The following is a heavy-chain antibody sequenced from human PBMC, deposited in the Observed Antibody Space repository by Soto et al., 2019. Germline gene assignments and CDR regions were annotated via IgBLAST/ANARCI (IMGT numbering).Heavy chain of an antibody. Sequence: QVQLVESGGGVVQPGRSLRLSCAASGFTFSSYGMHWVRQAPGKGLEWVAVISYDGSTKYYADSVKGRFTISRENSKNTLYLEMNSLRADDTAVYYCTGEVAAGYWGQGTLVTVSS. CDR3: TGEVAAGY. J-gene: IGHJ4*02. V-gene: IGHV3-30*03. CDR2: ISYDGSTK. D-gene: IGHD2-8*02. CDR1: GFTFSSYG.